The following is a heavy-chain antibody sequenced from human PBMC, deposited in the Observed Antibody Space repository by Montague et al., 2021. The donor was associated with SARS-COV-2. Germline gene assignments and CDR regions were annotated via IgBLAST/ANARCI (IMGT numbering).Heavy chain of an antibody. J-gene: IGHJ4*02. CDR2: TNHSGST. CDR1: GGSFSGYY. CDR3: ARGLGRPGTIFGVALY. D-gene: IGHD3-3*01. V-gene: IGHV4-34*01. Sequence: SETLSLTCGVYGGSFSGYYWSWIRQPPGKGLQWIGGTNHSGSTNXNSSLNSRGTISLDTSKNQFSLKLTSVSAADTTVYYCARGLGRPGTIFGVALYWGQGTLVTVSS.